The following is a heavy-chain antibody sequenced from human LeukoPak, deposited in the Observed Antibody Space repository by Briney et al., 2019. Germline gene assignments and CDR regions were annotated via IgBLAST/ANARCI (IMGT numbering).Heavy chain of an antibody. D-gene: IGHD3-3*01. V-gene: IGHV1-3*01. J-gene: IGHJ4*02. CDR3: ARGYLTIFGVVIAYFDY. Sequence: KSQGRVTITRDTSASTAYMELSSLRSEDTAVYYCARGYLTIFGVVIAYFDYWGQGTLVTVSS.